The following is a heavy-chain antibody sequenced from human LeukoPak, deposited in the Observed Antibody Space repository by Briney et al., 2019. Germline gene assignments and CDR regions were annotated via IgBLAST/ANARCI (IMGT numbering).Heavy chain of an antibody. V-gene: IGHV3-23*01. Sequence: PGGSLRLSCAASGSTFSSYAMSWVRQAPGKGLEWVSAISGSGGSTYYADSVKGRFTISRDNSKNTLYLQMNSLRAEDTAVYYCAKGYDFWSGHYDYWGQGTLVTVSS. J-gene: IGHJ4*02. CDR3: AKGYDFWSGHYDY. D-gene: IGHD3-3*01. CDR2: ISGSGGST. CDR1: GSTFSSYA.